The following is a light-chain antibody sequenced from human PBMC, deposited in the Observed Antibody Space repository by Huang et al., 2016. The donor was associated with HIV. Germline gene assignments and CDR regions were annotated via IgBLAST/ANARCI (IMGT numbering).Light chain of an antibody. Sequence: EIVLTQSPVTLSLSPGDRATLSCRASQSIGTYLAWYQQKSGQAPRLLIYDVSNRAAGVPAMFSARVSETDFTLTIASLDPDDFAIYHCQQRSKWPLTFGGGTKVEMK. V-gene: IGKV3-11*01. CDR2: DVS. CDR3: QQRSKWPLT. CDR1: QSIGTY. J-gene: IGKJ4*01.